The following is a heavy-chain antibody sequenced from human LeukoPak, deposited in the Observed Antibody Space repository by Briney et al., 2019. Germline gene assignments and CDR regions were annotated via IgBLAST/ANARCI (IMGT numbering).Heavy chain of an antibody. CDR3: ASSYCSSTSCFGLYYYGMDV. Sequence: SETLSLTCAVSGGSISSSNWWSWVRQPPGKGLEWIGEIYHSGSTNYNPSLKSRVTISVDKSKNQFSLKLSSVTAADTAVYYCASSYCSSTSCFGLYYYGMDVWGQGTTVTVSS. CDR1: GGSISSSNW. CDR2: IYHSGST. V-gene: IGHV4-4*02. J-gene: IGHJ6*02. D-gene: IGHD2-2*01.